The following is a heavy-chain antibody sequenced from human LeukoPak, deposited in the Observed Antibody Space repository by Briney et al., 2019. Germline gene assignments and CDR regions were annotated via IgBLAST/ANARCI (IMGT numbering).Heavy chain of an antibody. V-gene: IGHV3-23*01. CDR1: GFTFSSFA. D-gene: IGHD3-22*01. CDR2: IIGSGGST. Sequence: ASLRPSCAASGFTFSSFAMSWVRQAPGKGLEWVSGIIGSGGSTDYADSAKGRFTISRDNSKNTLYLKMNSLRAEDTAVYYCVKGLRNYHDSSGSGRAFDLWGQGALVTVSS. J-gene: IGHJ3*01. CDR3: VKGLRNYHDSSGSGRAFDL.